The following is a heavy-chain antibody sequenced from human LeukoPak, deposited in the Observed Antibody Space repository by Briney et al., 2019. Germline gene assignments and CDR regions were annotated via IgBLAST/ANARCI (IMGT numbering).Heavy chain of an antibody. V-gene: IGHV3-30*18. Sequence: GGSLRLSCAASGFTFSSYGMHWVRQAPGKGLEWVAVISYDGSNKYYADSVKGRFTISRDNSKNTLYLQMNSLRAEDTAVYYCAKYEGHIYWGQGTLVTVPS. CDR3: AKYEGHIY. D-gene: IGHD2-21*01. CDR1: GFTFSSYG. CDR2: ISYDGSNK. J-gene: IGHJ4*02.